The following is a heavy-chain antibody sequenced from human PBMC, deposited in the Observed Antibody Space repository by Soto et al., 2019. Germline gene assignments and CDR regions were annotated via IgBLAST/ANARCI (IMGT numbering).Heavy chain of an antibody. J-gene: IGHJ4*02. CDR2: ISAYNTNK. CDR1: GYTFTSYH. Sequence: QVQLVQSGAEVKKPGASVKVSCKTSGYTFTSYHISWVRQAPGQGLEWMGWISAYNTNKNYAQKFQGRVTMTTDTLPSTAYMELRSLRSDDTAVYYCARETPPTDYWGQGTLVTVSS. CDR3: ARETPPTDY. V-gene: IGHV1-18*01.